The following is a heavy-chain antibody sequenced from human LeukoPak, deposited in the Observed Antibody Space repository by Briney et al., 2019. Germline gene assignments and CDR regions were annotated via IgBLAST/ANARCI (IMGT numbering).Heavy chain of an antibody. V-gene: IGHV4-4*02. CDR1: GASISRGSW. Sequence: PSETLSLTCDVSGASISRGSWWSWVHQPPGKGLERIGEFSHSGITNFNPSLKSRVTISVDKSRNQFSLNLISLTAADTAVYFCARNGGHNQEHWGQGTLVTVSS. D-gene: IGHD1-1*01. J-gene: IGHJ4*02. CDR3: ARNGGHNQEH. CDR2: FSHSGIT.